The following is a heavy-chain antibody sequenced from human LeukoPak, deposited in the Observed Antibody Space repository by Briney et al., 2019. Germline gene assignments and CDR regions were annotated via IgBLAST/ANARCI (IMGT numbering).Heavy chain of an antibody. CDR1: GFTFSSYE. CDR3: AGNIPGIAVADYDY. Sequence: PGGSLRLSCAASGFTFSSYEMNWVRQAPGKGLEWVSYISSSGSTIYYADSVKGRFTISRDNAKNSLYLQMNSLRAEDTAVYYCAGNIPGIAVADYDYWGQGTLVTVSS. V-gene: IGHV3-48*03. CDR2: ISSSGSTI. J-gene: IGHJ4*02. D-gene: IGHD6-19*01.